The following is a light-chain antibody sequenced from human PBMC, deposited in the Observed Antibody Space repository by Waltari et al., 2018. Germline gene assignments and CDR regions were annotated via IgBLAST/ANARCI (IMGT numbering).Light chain of an antibody. CDR1: QDISKY. CDR3: QQYDNFPHT. V-gene: IGKV1-33*01. Sequence: DIQMTQSPSSLSASVGDRVTITCQASQDISKYLNWYQQKPGKAPKLLIYGESNLETGVPLRFSGRGSGTDFTFTISSLQHEDIATYYCQQYDNFPHTFGQGTKLEIK. J-gene: IGKJ2*01. CDR2: GES.